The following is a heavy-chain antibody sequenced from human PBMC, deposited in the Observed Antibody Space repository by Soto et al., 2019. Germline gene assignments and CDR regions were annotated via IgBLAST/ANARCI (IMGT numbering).Heavy chain of an antibody. V-gene: IGHV5-10-1*01. D-gene: IGHD3-10*01. J-gene: IGHJ6*02. CDR3: ASAGVGMDV. CDR2: IDPSDSNI. Sequence: GESLKISCKGSGYGLPSYWISWVRQMPGKGLEWMGRIDPSDSNINYSPSFQGHVTLSVDKSIRTAYVQWSSLKASDSAIYYCASAGVGMDVWGQGTTVTVS. CDR1: GYGLPSYW.